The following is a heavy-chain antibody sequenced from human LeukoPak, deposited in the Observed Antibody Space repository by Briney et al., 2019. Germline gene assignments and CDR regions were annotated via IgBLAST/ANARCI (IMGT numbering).Heavy chain of an antibody. D-gene: IGHD4-17*01. V-gene: IGHV4-59*08. CDR2: IYYSGST. Sequence: PSETLSLTCTVSGGSINSYYWSWIRQPPGKGLEWIGYIYYSGSTNYNPSLKSRVTISVDTSKNQFSLKLSSVTAADTAVYYCARHQPDDYGDYGGWFDPWGQGTLVTVSS. J-gene: IGHJ5*02. CDR1: GGSINSYY. CDR3: ARHQPDDYGDYGGWFDP.